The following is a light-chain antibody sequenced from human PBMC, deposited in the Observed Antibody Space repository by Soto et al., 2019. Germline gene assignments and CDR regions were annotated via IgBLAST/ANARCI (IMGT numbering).Light chain of an antibody. J-gene: IGKJ1*01. Sequence: VLTQSPGTLSLSPGERGTLSCRASQSISSNFVAWYQQKPGQAPRLLIYDASNRATGIPARFSGSGSGTDFTLTISRLEPEDFAIYYCHQYGSSPSTFGQGTKVDIK. CDR3: HQYGSSPST. CDR2: DAS. CDR1: QSISSNF. V-gene: IGKV3-20*01.